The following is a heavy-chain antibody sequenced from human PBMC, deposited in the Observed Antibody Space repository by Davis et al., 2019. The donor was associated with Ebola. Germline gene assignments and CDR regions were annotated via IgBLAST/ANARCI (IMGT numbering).Heavy chain of an antibody. V-gene: IGHV3-74*01. Sequence: GESLKISCAASEFTFSSYWMHWVRQAPGKGLVWVSRINSDGRTTAYADSVKGRFTISRDNAKNTLYLQMNTLRAEDTAVYYCARGNRFCSGDICANWFDPWGQGTLVTVSS. CDR2: INSDGRTT. CDR1: EFTFSSYW. D-gene: IGHD2-15*01. CDR3: ARGNRFCSGDICANWFDP. J-gene: IGHJ5*02.